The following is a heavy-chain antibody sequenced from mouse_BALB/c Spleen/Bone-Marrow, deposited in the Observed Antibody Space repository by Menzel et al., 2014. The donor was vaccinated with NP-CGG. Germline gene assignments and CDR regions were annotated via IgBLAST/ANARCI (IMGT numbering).Heavy chain of an antibody. Sequence: VQLQQPGAELVRSGASVKLSCTASGFNIKDYYMHWVKQRPEQGLEWIGWIDPENGDTEYAPKFQGKATMTADTSSNTAYLQLSSLTSEDTAVYYCKAREARDYWGQETSVAVSS. CDR1: GFNIKDYY. CDR3: KAREARDY. CDR2: IDPENGDT. J-gene: IGHJ4*01. V-gene: IGHV14-4*02.